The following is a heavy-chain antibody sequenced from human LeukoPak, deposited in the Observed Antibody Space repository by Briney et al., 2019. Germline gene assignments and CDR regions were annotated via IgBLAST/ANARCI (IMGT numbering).Heavy chain of an antibody. Sequence: ASVRVSCKASGYTISDYFIHWVRQAPGQGLEWMGWINPNTNGINYAQKFQGRVIMTRDTSINTAYMELRSLTSDDTAIYYRASARYSGHEPFDFWGQGTLVTVST. CDR2: INPNTNGI. CDR1: GYTISDYF. J-gene: IGHJ4*02. V-gene: IGHV1-2*02. D-gene: IGHD5-12*01. CDR3: ASARYSGHEPFDF.